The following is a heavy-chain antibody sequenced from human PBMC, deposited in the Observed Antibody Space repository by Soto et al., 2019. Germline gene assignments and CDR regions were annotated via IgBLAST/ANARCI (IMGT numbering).Heavy chain of an antibody. V-gene: IGHV3-33*01. Sequence: GGSLRLSCAASGFTFSSYGMHWVRQAPGKGLEWVAVIWYDGSNKYYADSVKGRFTISRDNSKNTLYLQMNSLRAEDTAVYYCARDAVFEEWEGSWFDPWGQGTLVTVSS. CDR1: GFTFSSYG. CDR2: IWYDGSNK. CDR3: ARDAVFEEWEGSWFDP. J-gene: IGHJ5*02. D-gene: IGHD1-26*01.